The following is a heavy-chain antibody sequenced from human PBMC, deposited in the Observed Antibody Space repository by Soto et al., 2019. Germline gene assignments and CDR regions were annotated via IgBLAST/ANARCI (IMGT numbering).Heavy chain of an antibody. CDR3: TTADAAQGAFDI. J-gene: IGHJ3*02. CDR2: IKSKTDGGTT. D-gene: IGHD6-6*01. CDR1: GFTFSNAW. V-gene: IGHV3-15*01. Sequence: GGSLRLSCAASGFTFSNAWMSWVRQAPGKGLEWVGRIKSKTDGGTTDYAAPVKGRFTISRDDSKNTLYLQMNSLKTEDTAVYYCTTADAAQGAFDIWGQGTMVTGSS.